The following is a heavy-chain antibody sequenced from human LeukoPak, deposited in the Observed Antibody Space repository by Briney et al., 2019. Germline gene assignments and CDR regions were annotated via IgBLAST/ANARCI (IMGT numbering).Heavy chain of an antibody. J-gene: IGHJ4*02. CDR3: TKDIGYFDY. V-gene: IGHV3-15*01. Sequence: PGGSLRLSCAASGFTFSKAWMSWVRQAPGKGLEWVGRFKSKTDGGTTDYAAPVKGRFIVSRDDSKNTLYLQMNSLRIEDTAVYFCTKDIGYFDYWAGEPWSPSPQ. CDR1: GFTFSKAW. CDR2: FKSKTDGGTT.